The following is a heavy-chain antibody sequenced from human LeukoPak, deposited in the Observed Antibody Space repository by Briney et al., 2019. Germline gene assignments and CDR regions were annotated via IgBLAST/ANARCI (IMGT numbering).Heavy chain of an antibody. CDR1: GGSFSGYY. V-gene: IGHV4-34*01. CDR2: INHSGST. CDR3: ARGRDIVVVPAGDNWFDP. J-gene: IGHJ5*02. D-gene: IGHD2-2*01. Sequence: SETLSLTCAVYGGSFSGYYWSWIRQPPGKGLEWIGEINHSGSTNYNPSLKSRVTISVDTSKNQFSLKLSSVTAADTAVYYCARGRDIVVVPAGDNWFDPWGQGTLVTVSS.